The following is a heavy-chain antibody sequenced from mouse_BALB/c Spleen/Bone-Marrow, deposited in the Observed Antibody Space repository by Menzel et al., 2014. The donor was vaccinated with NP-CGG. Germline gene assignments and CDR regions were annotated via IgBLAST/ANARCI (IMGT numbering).Heavy chain of an antibody. Sequence: EVQGVESGGGLVKPGGSLKLSCAASGFAFSSYDMSWVRQTPEKRLEWVAYISSGGGSTYYPDTVKGRFTISRDNAKNTLYRQMSRQKSEDTAMYYCAREGLREYFDYWGQGTTLTVSS. CDR1: GFAFSSYD. D-gene: IGHD1-1*01. CDR2: ISSGGGST. J-gene: IGHJ2*01. V-gene: IGHV5-12-1*01. CDR3: AREGLREYFDY.